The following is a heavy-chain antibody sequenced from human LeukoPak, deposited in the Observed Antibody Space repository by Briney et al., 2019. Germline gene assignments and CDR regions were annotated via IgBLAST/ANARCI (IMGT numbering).Heavy chain of an antibody. CDR1: GFTFSSYG. J-gene: IGHJ3*02. CDR3: ARALPGADAFDI. CDR2: IWYDGSNK. Sequence: GRSLRLSCAASGFTFSSYGMHWVSQAPGKGLEWVAGIWYDGSNKYEADSVKGRFTISRDNSENTLYLQMNSLRAEDTAVYYCARALPGADAFDIWGHGTMVTVSS. V-gene: IGHV3-33*01.